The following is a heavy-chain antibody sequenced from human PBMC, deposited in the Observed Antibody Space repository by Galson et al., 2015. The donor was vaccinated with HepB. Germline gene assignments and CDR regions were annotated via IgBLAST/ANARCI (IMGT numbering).Heavy chain of an antibody. D-gene: IGHD3-3*01. V-gene: IGHV3-30*18. CDR2: ISYDGSNK. J-gene: IGHJ6*03. CDR3: AKGNDFWSGYSDYYYYMDV. Sequence: SLRLSCAASGFTFSSYGMHWVRQAPGKGLEWVAVISYDGSNKYYADSVKGRFTISRDNSKNTLYLQTNSLRAEDTAVYYCAKGNDFWSGYSDYYYYMDVWGKGTRSPSP. CDR1: GFTFSSYG.